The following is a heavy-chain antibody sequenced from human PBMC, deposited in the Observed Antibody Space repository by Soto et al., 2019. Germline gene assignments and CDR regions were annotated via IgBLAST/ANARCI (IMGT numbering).Heavy chain of an antibody. CDR1: GFTFSSYA. Sequence: EVQLLESGGGLVQPGGSLRLSCAASGFTFSSYAMSWVRQAPGKGLEWVSAISGSGGSTYYADSVKGRFTISRDNSKNTLYLQMNSVRAEDTAVYYCAKSPTGFPRMLYYWGQGTLVTVSS. J-gene: IGHJ4*02. V-gene: IGHV3-23*01. CDR3: AKSPTGFPRMLYY. D-gene: IGHD3-10*02. CDR2: ISGSGGST.